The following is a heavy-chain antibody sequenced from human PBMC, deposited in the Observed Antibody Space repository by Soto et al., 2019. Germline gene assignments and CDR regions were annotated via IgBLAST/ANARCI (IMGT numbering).Heavy chain of an antibody. Sequence: PGGSLRLSCAASGFTFNNYGMHWVRQAPGKGLEWVAFSSYDGSDNYYADSVKGRFTISRDKARSTLLLQVNGLRAEDTAVYYCAKDSSGGYLDHWGQGTLVTAPQ. J-gene: IGHJ4*02. CDR1: GFTFNNYG. D-gene: IGHD3-16*01. CDR2: SSYDGSDN. V-gene: IGHV3-30*18. CDR3: AKDSSGGYLDH.